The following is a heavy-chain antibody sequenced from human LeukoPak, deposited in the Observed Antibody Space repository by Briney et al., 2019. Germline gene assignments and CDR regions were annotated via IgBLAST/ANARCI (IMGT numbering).Heavy chain of an antibody. V-gene: IGHV4-34*01. CDR2: INHSGST. D-gene: IGHD6-19*01. Sequence: SETLSLTCAVYGGSFSGYYWSWIRQPPVKGLEWIGEINHSGSTNYNPSLKSRVTISVDTSKNQFSLKLSSVTAADTAVYYCARGDNSSGWTYWGQGTLVTVSS. J-gene: IGHJ4*02. CDR1: GGSFSGYY. CDR3: ARGDNSSGWTY.